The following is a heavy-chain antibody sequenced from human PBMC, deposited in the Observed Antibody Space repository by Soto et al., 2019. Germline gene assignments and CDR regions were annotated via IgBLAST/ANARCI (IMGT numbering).Heavy chain of an antibody. Sequence: GGSLRISCVPYVLNFSRVSMNWVRQVPGKGLEWVASISSGSSDTWYADSVKGRFIISKDNAQNSLFLQMNTLRPEDTAMYYCARVAYWGPGTKVTGSS. CDR3: ARVAY. V-gene: IGHV3-21*01. J-gene: IGHJ4*02. CDR2: ISSGSSDT. CDR1: VLNFSRVS.